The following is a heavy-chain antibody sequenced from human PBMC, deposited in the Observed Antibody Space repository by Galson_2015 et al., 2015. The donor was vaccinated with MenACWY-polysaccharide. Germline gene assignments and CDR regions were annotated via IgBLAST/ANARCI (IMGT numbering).Heavy chain of an antibody. Sequence: VSGGSISTGSSYWSWIRQPAGKGLEWIGRIHSRGSTDYSPSLKSRVTISTDTSRNQLSLKLSSVTAADTAVYYCARSLGYSDSAFDNGRDVDRRFDPWGQGTLVTVSS. D-gene: IGHD5-12*01. V-gene: IGHV4-61*02. J-gene: IGHJ5*02. CDR2: IHSRGST. CDR1: GGSISTGSSY. CDR3: ARSLGYSDSAFDNGRDVDRRFDP.